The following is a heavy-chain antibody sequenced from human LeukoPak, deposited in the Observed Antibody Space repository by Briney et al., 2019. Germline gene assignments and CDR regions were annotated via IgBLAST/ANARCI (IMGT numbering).Heavy chain of an antibody. V-gene: IGHV3-23*01. D-gene: IGHD4-17*01. CDR2: ISGDGGIT. Sequence: GGSLSLSCAASGSTFSSHAMTWVRQAPGKGLEWVSTISGDGGITYYADSVKGRFTIYRDNAKNTLYLQMNSLRAEDTAVYYCARDYGDAFDVWGQGTMVTVSS. J-gene: IGHJ3*01. CDR3: ARDYGDAFDV. CDR1: GSTFSSHA.